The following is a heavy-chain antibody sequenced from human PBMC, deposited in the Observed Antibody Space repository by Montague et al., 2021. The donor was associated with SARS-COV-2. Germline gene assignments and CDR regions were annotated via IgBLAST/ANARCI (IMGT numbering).Heavy chain of an antibody. CDR1: GASSSNYY. Sequence: SETLSLTCAVYGASSSNYYWSWIRQSPGKGLEWVGEINHSGYTDYNPSLEGRLTISLDSSKKQFSLKLTSVTAADTAIYYCASAPRYSFGFWAYWGQGTLVSDSS. D-gene: IGHD5-12*01. CDR3: ASAPRYSFGFWAY. CDR2: INHSGYT. J-gene: IGHJ4*02. V-gene: IGHV4-34*01.